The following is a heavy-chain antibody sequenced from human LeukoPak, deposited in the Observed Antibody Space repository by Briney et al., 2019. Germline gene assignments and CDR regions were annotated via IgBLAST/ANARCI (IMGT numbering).Heavy chain of an antibody. V-gene: IGHV1-69*01. CDR3: AREGPENDAYCGGDCYSSLRYYYGMDV. CDR2: IIPIFGTA. D-gene: IGHD2-21*02. Sequence: SVKVSCKASGGTFSSYAISWVRQAPGQGLEWMGGIIPIFGTANYARKFQGRVTITADESTSTAYMELSSLRSEDTAVYYCAREGPENDAYCGGDCYSSLRYYYGMDVWGQGTTVTVSS. J-gene: IGHJ6*02. CDR1: GGTFSSYA.